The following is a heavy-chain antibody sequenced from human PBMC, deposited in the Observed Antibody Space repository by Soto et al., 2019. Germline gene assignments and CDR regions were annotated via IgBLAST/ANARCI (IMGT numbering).Heavy chain of an antibody. V-gene: IGHV3-64*04. J-gene: IGHJ6*02. CDR2: VSNNASDT. D-gene: IGHD3-22*01. CDR3: ARAPQYYYDSSGPSYYYYGMDV. Sequence: GGSLRLSCSASGFTFSDYTVHWVRQAPERGLEFVSAVSNNASDTYYADSVRGRFTISRDNAKNSLYLQMNSLRAEDTAVYYCARAPQYYYDSSGPSYYYYGMDVWGQGTTVTVSS. CDR1: GFTFSDYT.